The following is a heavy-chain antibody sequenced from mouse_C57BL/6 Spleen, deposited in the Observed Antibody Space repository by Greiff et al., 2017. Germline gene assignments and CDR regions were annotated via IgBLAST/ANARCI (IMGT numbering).Heavy chain of an antibody. J-gene: IGHJ4*01. Sequence: EVQLQQSGAELVRPGASVKLSCTASGFNIKDDYMHWVKQRPEQGLEWIGWIDPENGDTEYASKFQGKATITADTSSNTAYLQLSSLTSEDTAVYYCTTAIYYYGSRYYAMDYWGQGTSVTVSS. CDR2: IDPENGDT. CDR3: TTAIYYYGSRYYAMDY. CDR1: GFNIKDDY. V-gene: IGHV14-4*01. D-gene: IGHD1-1*01.